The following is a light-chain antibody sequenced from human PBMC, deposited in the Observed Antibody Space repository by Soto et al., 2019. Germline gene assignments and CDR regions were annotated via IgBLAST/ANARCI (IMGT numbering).Light chain of an antibody. CDR3: VAWDDSLNGYVV. V-gene: IGLV1-44*01. CDR1: SSNIGSNT. Sequence: QSVLTQPPSASGTPGQRVTISCSGSSSNIGSNTVNWYQQLPGTAPKLVIYSNNQRPSGVPDRFSGSKSGTSASLAISGRQSEDEADYYCVAWDDSLNGYVVFGGGTK. J-gene: IGLJ2*01. CDR2: SNN.